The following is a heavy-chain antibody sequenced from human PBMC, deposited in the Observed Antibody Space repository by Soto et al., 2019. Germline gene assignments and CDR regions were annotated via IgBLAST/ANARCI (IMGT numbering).Heavy chain of an antibody. Sequence: QVQLVESGGGVVQPGRSLRLSCVASGFTFSAYGMHWVRQAPGKGLEWVAVISYDGSDKHYADSAKGRLTVSRDNSRNTLYLQINSLRTEDTAVYYCAKDLLSSCGYYSEYWGQGTLVTVSS. CDR2: ISYDGSDK. CDR3: AKDLLSSCGYYSEY. D-gene: IGHD3-22*01. CDR1: GFTFSAYG. J-gene: IGHJ4*02. V-gene: IGHV3-30*18.